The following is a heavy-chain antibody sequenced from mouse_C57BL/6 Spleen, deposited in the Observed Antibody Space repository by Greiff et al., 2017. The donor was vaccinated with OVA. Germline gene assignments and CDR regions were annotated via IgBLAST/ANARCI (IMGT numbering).Heavy chain of an antibody. J-gene: IGHJ3*01. CDR2: ISSGSSTI. D-gene: IGHD1-1*01. CDR1: GFTFSDYG. Sequence: VQLKESGGGLVKPGGSLKLSCAASGFTFSDYGMHWVRQAPEKGLEWVAYISSGSSTIYYADTVKGRFTISRANAKNTLVLQMTSLRSEDTAMYYCARPLITTVPPGVAYWGQGTLVTVSA. CDR3: ARPLITTVPPGVAY. V-gene: IGHV5-17*01.